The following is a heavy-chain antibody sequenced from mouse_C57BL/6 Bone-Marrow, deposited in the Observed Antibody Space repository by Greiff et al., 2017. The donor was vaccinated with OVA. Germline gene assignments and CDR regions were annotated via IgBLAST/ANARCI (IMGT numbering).Heavy chain of an antibody. D-gene: IGHD2-4*01. V-gene: IGHV1-81*01. Sequence: VMLVESGAELARPGASVKLSCKASGYTFTSYGISWVKQRTGQGLEWIGEIYPRSGNTYYNEKFKGKATLTADKSSSTAYMELRSLTSEDSAVYFCAIHYYHYPWFAYWGQGTLVTVSA. J-gene: IGHJ3*01. CDR2: IYPRSGNT. CDR1: GYTFTSYG. CDR3: AIHYYHYPWFAY.